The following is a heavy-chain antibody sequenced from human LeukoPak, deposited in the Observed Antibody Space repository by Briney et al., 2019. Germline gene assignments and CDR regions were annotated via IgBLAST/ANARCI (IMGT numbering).Heavy chain of an antibody. CDR1: GFTFSSYW. Sequence: GGSLRLSCAASGFTFSSYWMNWVRQAPGKGLEWVSSISSSSSYIYYADSVKGRFTISRDNAKNSLYLQMNSLRAEDTAVYYCARDPGDPGYFDYWGQGTLVTVSS. CDR2: ISSSSSYI. CDR3: ARDPGDPGYFDY. V-gene: IGHV3-21*01. J-gene: IGHJ4*02. D-gene: IGHD7-27*01.